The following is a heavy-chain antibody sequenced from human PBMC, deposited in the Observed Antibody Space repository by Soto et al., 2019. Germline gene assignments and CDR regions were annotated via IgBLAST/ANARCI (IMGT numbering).Heavy chain of an antibody. V-gene: IGHV1-69*01. Sequence: QVQLVQSGAEVKKPGSSVKVSCKASGGTFSSYAISWVRQAPGQGLEWMGGIIPIFGTANYAQKFQGRVTITADESTSTAYMELSSLRSADTAVYSCARRPPLEGGFDGMDVWGQGTTVTVSS. J-gene: IGHJ6*02. D-gene: IGHD3-16*01. CDR3: ARRPPLEGGFDGMDV. CDR1: GGTFSSYA. CDR2: IIPIFGTA.